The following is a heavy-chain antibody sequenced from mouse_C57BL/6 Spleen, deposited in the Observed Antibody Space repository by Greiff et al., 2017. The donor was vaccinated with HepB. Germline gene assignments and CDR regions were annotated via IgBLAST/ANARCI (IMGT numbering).Heavy chain of an antibody. Sequence: EVMLVESGGGLVQPKGSLKLSCAASGFTFNTYAMHWVRQAPGKGLEWVARIRSKSSNYATYYADSVKDRFTISRDDSQSMLYLQMNNLKTEDTAMYYCVRPTVVAGGWYFDVWGTGTTVTVSS. CDR3: VRPTVVAGGWYFDV. CDR2: IRSKSSNYAT. D-gene: IGHD1-1*01. CDR1: GFTFNTYA. J-gene: IGHJ1*03. V-gene: IGHV10-3*01.